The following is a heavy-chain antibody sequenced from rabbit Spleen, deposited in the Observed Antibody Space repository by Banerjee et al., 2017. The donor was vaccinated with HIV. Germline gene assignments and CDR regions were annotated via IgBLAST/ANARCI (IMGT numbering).Heavy chain of an antibody. CDR3: AGRGSAYGYAYGL. D-gene: IGHD6-1*01. CDR2: IYAHSSGST. J-gene: IGHJ6*01. CDR1: GFPFSSSYW. Sequence: QEQLVESGGGLVKPGASLTLTCKASGFPFSSSYWICWVRQAPGKGLEWIACIYAHSSGSTAYASWAKGRFTIAKTSSTTVTLQMTSLTVADTATYFCAGRGSAYGYAYGLWGPGTLVTVS. V-gene: IGHV1S45*01.